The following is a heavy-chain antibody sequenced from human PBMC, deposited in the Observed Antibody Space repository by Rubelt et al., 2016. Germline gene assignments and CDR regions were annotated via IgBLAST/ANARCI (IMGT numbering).Heavy chain of an antibody. CDR2: INAGNGNT. V-gene: IGHV1-3*01. CDR3: ARGGLSELLWFGESRVDY. J-gene: IGHJ4*02. Sequence: QVQLVQSGAEVKKPGASVKVSCKASGYTFTSYAMHWVRQAPGQRLEWMGWINAGNGNTKYSQKLQGRGTITRDTAASTAYMELSSLRSEDTAVYYCARGGLSELLWFGESRVDYWGQGTLVTVSS. D-gene: IGHD3-10*01. CDR1: GYTFTSYA.